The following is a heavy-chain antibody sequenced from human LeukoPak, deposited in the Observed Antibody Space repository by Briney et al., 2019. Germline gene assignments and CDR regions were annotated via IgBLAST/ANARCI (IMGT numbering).Heavy chain of an antibody. D-gene: IGHD3-3*01. V-gene: IGHV4-59*01. CDR1: GGSISSYY. Sequence: SETLSLTCTVSGGSISSYYWSWIRQPPGKGLEWIGYIYYSGSTNYNPSLKSRVTISVDTSKNQFSLKLSSVTAADTAVYYCARGGGGGRYDFWSGYSWGQGTLVTVSS. J-gene: IGHJ4*02. CDR3: ARGGGGGRYDFWSGYS. CDR2: IYYSGST.